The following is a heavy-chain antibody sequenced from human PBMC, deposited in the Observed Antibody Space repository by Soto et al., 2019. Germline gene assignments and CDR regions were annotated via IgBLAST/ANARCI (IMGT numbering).Heavy chain of an antibody. V-gene: IGHV1-46*01. CDR2: INPTVGST. Sequence: EASVKVSCKASGYVFSSSFVHWVRQAPGQGLEWMAMINPTVGSTSYAHNFQGRIAVTRDTSTATVYLDLSSLRSADTAIYYCAREVNTVTRPGDTEEYSDADVWR. CDR3: AREVNTVTRPGDTEEYSDADV. J-gene: IGHJ6*02. CDR1: GYVFSSSF. D-gene: IGHD4-17*01.